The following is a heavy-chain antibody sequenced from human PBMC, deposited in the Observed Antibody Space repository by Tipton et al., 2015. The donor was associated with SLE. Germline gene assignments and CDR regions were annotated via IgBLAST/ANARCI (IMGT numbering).Heavy chain of an antibody. CDR3: ARDRSRVDY. D-gene: IGHD5-24*01. J-gene: IGHJ4*02. CDR1: GGSFSRSSYY. Sequence: TLSLTCAVDGGSFSRSSYYWAWIRQPPGKGLEWIGSIYYSGSTYYNPSLKSRVTISVDTSKNQFSLKLSSVTAADTAVYYCARDRSRVDYWGQGTLVTVSS. CDR2: IYYSGST. V-gene: IGHV4-39*02.